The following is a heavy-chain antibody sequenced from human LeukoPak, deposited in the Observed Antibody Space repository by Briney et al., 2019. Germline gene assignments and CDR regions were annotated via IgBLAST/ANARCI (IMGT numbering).Heavy chain of an antibody. V-gene: IGHV4-34*01. J-gene: IGHJ3*02. Sequence: PSETLSLTCAVYGGSFTDYYWSWIRQPPGKGLEWIGEINHSGSTNYNPSLKSRVTLSVDTSKNQFSLNMSSVIAADTAVYYCARWGSSSWYSDSFDIWGQGTMVTVSS. D-gene: IGHD6-13*01. CDR1: GGSFTDYY. CDR3: ARWGSSSWYSDSFDI. CDR2: INHSGST.